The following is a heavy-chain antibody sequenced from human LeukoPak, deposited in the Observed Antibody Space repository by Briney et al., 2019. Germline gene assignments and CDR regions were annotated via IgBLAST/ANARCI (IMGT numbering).Heavy chain of an antibody. D-gene: IGHD5-12*01. Sequence: SVKVSCKASGGTFSSYAISWVRQAPGQGLEWMGGIIPIFGTANYAQKFQGRVTITADESTSTAYMELSSLRSEDTAVYYCARARGYSGYDSLFDYWGQGTLVTVSS. CDR2: IIPIFGTA. V-gene: IGHV1-69*13. J-gene: IGHJ4*02. CDR1: GGTFSSYA. CDR3: ARARGYSGYDSLFDY.